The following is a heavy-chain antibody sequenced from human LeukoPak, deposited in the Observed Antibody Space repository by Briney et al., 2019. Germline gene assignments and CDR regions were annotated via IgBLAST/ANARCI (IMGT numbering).Heavy chain of an antibody. CDR2: ISYDGSNK. V-gene: IGHV3-30*03. CDR1: GFTFSSYG. J-gene: IGHJ6*03. CDR3: ARDKTLGDYYYYMDV. Sequence: PGGSLRLSCAASGFTFSSYGMHWVRQAPGKGLEWVAVISYDGSNKYYADSVKGRFTISRDNSKNTLYLQMNSLRAEDTAVYYCARDKTLGDYYYYMDVWGKGTTVTVSS.